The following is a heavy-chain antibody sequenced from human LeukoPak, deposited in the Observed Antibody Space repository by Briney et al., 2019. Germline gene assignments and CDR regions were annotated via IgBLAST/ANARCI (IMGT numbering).Heavy chain of an antibody. V-gene: IGHV1-8*01. J-gene: IGHJ4*02. D-gene: IGHD5-18*01. CDR3: ARDKGDTAMVPFDY. Sequence: ASVKVSCKASGYTFTSYDINWVRQATGQGLEWMGWMNPNSGNTGYAQKFQGRVTMTRNTSISTAYMELSSLRSEDTAVYYCARDKGDTAMVPFDYWGQGTLVTVSS. CDR1: GYTFTSYD. CDR2: MNPNSGNT.